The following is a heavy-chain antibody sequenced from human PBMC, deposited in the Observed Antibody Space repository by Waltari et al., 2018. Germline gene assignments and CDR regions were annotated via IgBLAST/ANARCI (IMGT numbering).Heavy chain of an antibody. CDR3: AREDLRLRFLEWLLYSGYFDL. J-gene: IGHJ2*01. Sequence: QLQLQESGPGLVKPSETLSLTCTVSGGSISSSSYYWGWIRPPPGKGLEWIGSIYYSGSTYYNPSLKSRVTISVDTSKNQFSLKLSSVTAADTAVYYCAREDLRLRFLEWLLYSGYFDLWGRGTLVTVSS. CDR1: GGSISSSSYY. CDR2: IYYSGST. V-gene: IGHV4-39*07. D-gene: IGHD3-3*01.